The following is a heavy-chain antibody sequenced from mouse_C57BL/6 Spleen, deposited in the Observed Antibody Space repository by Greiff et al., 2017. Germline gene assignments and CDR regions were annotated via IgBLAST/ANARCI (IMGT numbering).Heavy chain of an antibody. D-gene: IGHD2-12*01. CDR3: ARFYDAVDY. V-gene: IGHV3-6*01. J-gene: IGHJ2*01. Sequence: ESGPGLVKPSQSLSLTCSVTGYSITSGYYWNWIRQFPGNKLEWMGYISYDGSNNYNPSLKNRISITRDTSKNQFFLKLKSVTTEDTATYYCARFYDAVDYWGQGTTLTVSS. CDR1: GYSITSGYY. CDR2: ISYDGSN.